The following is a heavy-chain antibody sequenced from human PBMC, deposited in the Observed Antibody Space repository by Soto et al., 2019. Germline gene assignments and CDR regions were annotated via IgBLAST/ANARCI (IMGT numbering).Heavy chain of an antibody. CDR1: GFTFSSYA. J-gene: IGHJ4*02. Sequence: PGGSLRLSCVASGFTFSSYAMSWVRQAPGKGLEWVSAISGSGGSTYYADSVKGRFTISRDNSMNTLYLQMNSLRVEDTALYYCTKGGRYCSGGTCYVSPSSDWGQGTLVTVSS. CDR2: ISGSGGST. V-gene: IGHV3-23*01. CDR3: TKGGRYCSGGTCYVSPSSD. D-gene: IGHD2-15*01.